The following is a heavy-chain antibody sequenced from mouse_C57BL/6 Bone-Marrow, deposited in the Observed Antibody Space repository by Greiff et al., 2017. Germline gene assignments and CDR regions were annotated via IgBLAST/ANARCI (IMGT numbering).Heavy chain of an antibody. J-gene: IGHJ1*03. Sequence: DVKLQESGGGLVQPGGSMKLSCVASGFTFSNYWMNWVRQSPEKGLEWVAQIRLKSDNYATHYAESVKGRFTISRDDSKSSVYLQMNNLRAEDTGIYYCTGDYGSSYGWYFDVWGTGTTVTVSS. CDR2: IRLKSDNYAT. CDR3: TGDYGSSYGWYFDV. V-gene: IGHV6-3*01. D-gene: IGHD1-1*01. CDR1: GFTFSNYW.